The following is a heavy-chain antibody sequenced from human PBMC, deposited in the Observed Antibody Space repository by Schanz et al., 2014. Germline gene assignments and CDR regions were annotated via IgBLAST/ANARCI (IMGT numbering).Heavy chain of an antibody. Sequence: QIQLVQSGPEVKKPGATVKVSCKASGYIFINSGISWVRQATGQGLEWMGWMNPKTGNTDHAQKFQGRVSMTWDTSTSTAYMELRSLRSDDTAVYYCARDAADFYDILTEEDYWGQGTLVTVSS. CDR1: GYIFINSG. J-gene: IGHJ4*02. D-gene: IGHD3-9*01. CDR3: ARDAADFYDILTEEDY. CDR2: MNPKTGNT. V-gene: IGHV1-18*01.